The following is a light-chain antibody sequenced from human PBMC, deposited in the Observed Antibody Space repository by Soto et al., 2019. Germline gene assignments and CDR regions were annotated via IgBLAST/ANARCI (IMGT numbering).Light chain of an antibody. CDR3: QQYGSSGT. Sequence: ELVLTQSPGTLSLSPGASVTLSCRASQSVSNNYLAWYQQKPGQAPRLLIYGASNRATGIPDRFIVSGSGTEFTLTISRLEPEDFAVDDCQQYGSSGTFGQGTKVDIK. J-gene: IGKJ1*01. CDR1: QSVSNNY. V-gene: IGKV3-20*01. CDR2: GAS.